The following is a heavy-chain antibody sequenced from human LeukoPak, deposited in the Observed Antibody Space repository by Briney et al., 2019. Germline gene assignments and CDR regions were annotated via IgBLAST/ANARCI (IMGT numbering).Heavy chain of an antibody. D-gene: IGHD3-22*01. CDR3: ARNTMNDDTGAFDI. V-gene: IGHV1-69*05. CDR1: GWTFSSYA. J-gene: IGHJ3*02. CDR2: ISPIFGTE. Sequence: SVNVSCKGSGWTFSSYAISWVGQPPGQGVEGMGGISPIFGTETYAQKFKGRVTITTDESTSTAYMELSSPRSEDTAVYYCARNTMNDDTGAFDIWGQGTMVTVSS.